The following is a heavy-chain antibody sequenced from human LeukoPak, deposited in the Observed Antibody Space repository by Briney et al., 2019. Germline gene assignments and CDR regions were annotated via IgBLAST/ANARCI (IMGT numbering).Heavy chain of an antibody. Sequence: GGSLRLSCAASGFTFSSYWMSWVRQAPGKGLECVANIKEDGTEKYYVDSVKGRFTISRDNSKNTLYLQMNSLRAEDTAVYYCAKARGGTYRTYYFDYWGQGALVTVSS. CDR2: IKEDGTEK. CDR3: AKARGGTYRTYYFDY. J-gene: IGHJ4*02. D-gene: IGHD1-26*01. V-gene: IGHV3-7*03. CDR1: GFTFSSYW.